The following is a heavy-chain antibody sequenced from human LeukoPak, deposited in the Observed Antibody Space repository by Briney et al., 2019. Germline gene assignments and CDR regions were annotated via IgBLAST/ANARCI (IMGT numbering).Heavy chain of an antibody. D-gene: IGHD7-27*01. CDR2: IYYSGTT. CDR1: GGSISSYY. CDR3: ARGANWGSPDY. J-gene: IGHJ4*02. V-gene: IGHV4-59*01. Sequence: NPSETLSLTCTVSGGSISSYYWSWIRQPPGKRLEWIGYIYYSGTTSYNPSLKSRVTISLDTSKNQFSLKLSSVTAADTAVYYCARGANWGSPDYWGQGTLVTVSS.